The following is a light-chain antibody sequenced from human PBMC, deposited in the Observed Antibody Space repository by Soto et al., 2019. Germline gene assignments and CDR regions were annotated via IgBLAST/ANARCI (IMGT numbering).Light chain of an antibody. CDR3: QQYGTSFWT. J-gene: IGKJ1*01. CDR2: DAS. V-gene: IGKV3-20*01. Sequence: PGERATLSCRASQSVSSNSLAWYQQKPGQAPRLLIYDASRRATGIPDRFSGSGSGTDFTLTVSRLEPEDFAVYYCQQYGTSFWTFGQGTKVEIK. CDR1: QSVSSNS.